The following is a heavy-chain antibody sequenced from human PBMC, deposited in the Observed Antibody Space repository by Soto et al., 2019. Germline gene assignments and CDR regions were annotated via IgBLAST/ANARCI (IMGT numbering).Heavy chain of an antibody. V-gene: IGHV4-59*01. Sequence: QVQLQESGPGLVKPSETLSLTCTASGGSISSYYWSWIRQPPGKGLEWIGYIYYSGSTNYNPSLKSRVTISVDTSKNQFSLKLSSVTAADTAVYYCARAQPPYCSGGSCYADHDAFDIWGQGTMVTVSS. D-gene: IGHD2-15*01. CDR1: GGSISSYY. CDR2: IYYSGST. J-gene: IGHJ3*02. CDR3: ARAQPPYCSGGSCYADHDAFDI.